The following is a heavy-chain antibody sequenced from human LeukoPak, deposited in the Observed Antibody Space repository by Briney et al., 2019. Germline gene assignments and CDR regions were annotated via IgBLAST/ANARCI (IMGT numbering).Heavy chain of an antibody. V-gene: IGHV1-18*01. CDR2: ISAYNGDT. J-gene: IGHJ6*02. D-gene: IGHD6-13*01. CDR1: GYTFTSYG. Sequence: GASVKVSCKASGYTFTSYGISWVRQAPGQGLEWMGWISAYNGDTNYAQKLQGRVTMTTDTSTSTAYMELRSLRSDDTAVYYCARDSAVGNIAAAGTRSYYYYYYGMDVWGQGTTVTVSS. CDR3: ARDSAVGNIAAAGTRSYYYYYYGMDV.